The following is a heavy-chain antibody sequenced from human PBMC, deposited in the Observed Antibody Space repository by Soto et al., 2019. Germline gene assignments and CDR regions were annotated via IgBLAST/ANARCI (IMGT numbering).Heavy chain of an antibody. V-gene: IGHV3-21*01. CDR1: GFTFSSYS. J-gene: IGHJ4*02. CDR2: ISSSSSYI. CDR3: ARDAGSGPFDY. Sequence: GGSLRLSCAAFGFTFSSYSMNWVRQAPGKGLEWVSSISSSSSYIYYADSVKGRFTISRDNAKNSLYLQMNSLRAEDTAVYYCARDAGSGPFDYWGQGTLVTVSS. D-gene: IGHD2-15*01.